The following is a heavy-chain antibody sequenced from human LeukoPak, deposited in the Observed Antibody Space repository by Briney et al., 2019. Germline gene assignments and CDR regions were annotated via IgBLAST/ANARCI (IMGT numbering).Heavy chain of an antibody. CDR2: ISGSGGST. D-gene: IGHD2-15*01. Sequence: PGGSLRLSCEASGFTFSRYGMSWVRQAPGKGLEWVSAISGSGGSTYYADSVKGRFTISRDNSKNTLYLQMNSLRAEDTAVYYCAKDMAATPYYFDYWGQGTLVTVSS. CDR1: GFTFSRYG. CDR3: AKDMAATPYYFDY. V-gene: IGHV3-23*01. J-gene: IGHJ4*02.